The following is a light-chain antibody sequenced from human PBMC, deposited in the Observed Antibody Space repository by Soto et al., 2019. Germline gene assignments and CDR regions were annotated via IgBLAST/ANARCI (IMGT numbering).Light chain of an antibody. CDR1: HDITSS. V-gene: IGKV1-8*01. CDR3: QHYYSSPPT. CDR2: GAS. J-gene: IGKJ1*01. Sequence: AIRMTQFPSSFSASIGDRVTITCRASHDITSSLAWYQHIQGRAPKLLISGASNLQFGVPSRFSGSGSGTDFTLTISSLQXXXXATYYCQHYYSSPPTFGQGTRVEMK.